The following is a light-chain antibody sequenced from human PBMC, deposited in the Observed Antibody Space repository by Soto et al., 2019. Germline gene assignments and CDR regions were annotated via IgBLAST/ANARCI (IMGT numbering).Light chain of an antibody. CDR1: SSDVGGDDY. J-gene: IGLJ3*02. CDR3: SSYAGSNNWV. CDR2: DVN. Sequence: QSALTRPPSASGSPGQSVTISCTGTSSDVGGDDYVSWYQHHPGKAPKLMIYDVNKRPSGVPDRFSGSKSGNTASLTVSGLQAEDEADYYCSSYAGSNNWVFGGGTKVTVL. V-gene: IGLV2-8*01.